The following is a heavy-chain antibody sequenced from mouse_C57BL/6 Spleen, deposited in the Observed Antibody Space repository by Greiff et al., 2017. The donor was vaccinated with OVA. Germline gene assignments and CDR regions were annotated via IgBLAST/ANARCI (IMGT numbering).Heavy chain of an antibody. V-gene: IGHV1-4*01. J-gene: IGHJ3*01. D-gene: IGHD2-13*01. Sequence: QVQLQQSGAELARPGASVKMSCKASGYTFTSYTMHWVKQRPGQGLEWIGYINPSSGYTKYNQKFKDKATLTADKSSSTAYMQLSSLTSEDSAVYYCAREVVYGDYPAWFAYWGQGTLVTVSA. CDR3: AREVVYGDYPAWFAY. CDR2: INPSSGYT. CDR1: GYTFTSYT.